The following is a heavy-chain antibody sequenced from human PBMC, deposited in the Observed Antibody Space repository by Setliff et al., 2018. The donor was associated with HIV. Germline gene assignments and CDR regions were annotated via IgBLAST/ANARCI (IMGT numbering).Heavy chain of an antibody. CDR1: GGSFSGYY. D-gene: IGHD6-13*01. Sequence: PSETLSLTCAVYGGSFSGYYWSWIRQPPGKGLEWIGEINHSGSTNYNPSLKSRVTISVDTSMDQFSLKLNSVTAADTAVCYCAAASSWDPLLDYWGQGTLVTVSS. J-gene: IGHJ4*02. CDR2: INHSGST. CDR3: AAASSWDPLLDY. V-gene: IGHV4-34*01.